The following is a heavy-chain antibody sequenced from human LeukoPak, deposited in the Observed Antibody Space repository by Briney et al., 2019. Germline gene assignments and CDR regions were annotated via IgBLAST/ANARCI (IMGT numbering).Heavy chain of an antibody. V-gene: IGHV3-9*01. CDR3: AKAGSEWLDYYFDY. J-gene: IGHJ4*02. Sequence: GGSLRLSCAASGFTFDDYAMHWVRQAPGKGLEWVSGISWNSGSIGYADSVKGRFTISRDNAKNSLYLQMNSLRAEDTASYYCAKAGSEWLDYYFDYWGQGTLVTVSS. CDR1: GFTFDDYA. D-gene: IGHD3-3*01. CDR2: ISWNSGSI.